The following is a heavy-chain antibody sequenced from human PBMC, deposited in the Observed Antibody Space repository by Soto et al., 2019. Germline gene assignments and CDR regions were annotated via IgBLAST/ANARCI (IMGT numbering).Heavy chain of an antibody. CDR2: IYYSGST. Sequence: SETLSLTCTVSGGSISSGGYYWSWIRQHPGKGLEWIGYIYYSGSTYYNPSLKSRVTISVDTSKNQFSLKLSSVTAADTAVYYCARARGSCSSTSCYRTHYYYYYYGMDVWGQGTTVTVSS. CDR1: GGSISSGGYY. D-gene: IGHD2-2*02. J-gene: IGHJ6*02. V-gene: IGHV4-31*03. CDR3: ARARGSCSSTSCYRTHYYYYYYGMDV.